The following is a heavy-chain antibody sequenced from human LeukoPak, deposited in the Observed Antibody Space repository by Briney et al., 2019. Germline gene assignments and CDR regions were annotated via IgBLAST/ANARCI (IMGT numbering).Heavy chain of an antibody. CDR2: IYYSGST. CDR3: ARHPLYSSTHFDY. V-gene: IGHV4-39*01. Sequence: PSETLSLTCTVSGGSISSYYWSWIRQPPGKGLEWIGSIYYSGSTYYNPSLKSRVTISVDTSKNQFSLKLSSVTAADTAVYYCARHPLYSSTHFDYWGQGTLVTVSS. J-gene: IGHJ4*02. CDR1: GGSISSYY. D-gene: IGHD6-13*01.